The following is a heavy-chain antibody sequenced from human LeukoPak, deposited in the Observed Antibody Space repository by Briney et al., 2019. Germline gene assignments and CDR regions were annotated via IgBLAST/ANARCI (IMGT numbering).Heavy chain of an antibody. V-gene: IGHV1-2*04. CDR3: ARGSTYYDYVWGSYRSWYFDY. Sequence: GASVKVSCKASGYTFTDSYLHWVRQAPGQGLEWMGWINPNGGDTNYAQIFRGWVTLTRDTSISTAYMEVSRLTSDDTAVYYCARGSTYYDYVWGSYRSWYFDYWGQGTLVTVSS. D-gene: IGHD3-16*02. CDR2: INPNGGDT. CDR1: GYTFTDSY. J-gene: IGHJ4*02.